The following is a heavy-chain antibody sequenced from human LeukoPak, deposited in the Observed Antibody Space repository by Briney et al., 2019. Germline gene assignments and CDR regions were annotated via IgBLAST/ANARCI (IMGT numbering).Heavy chain of an antibody. Sequence: SQTLSLTCAISGDSVSSNSAAWNWIRQSPSRGLEWLGRTYYRSKWYNDYAVSVKSRITINPDTSKNQLSLQLNSVTPEDTAVYYCARDLLWFGESPPSAFDIWGQGTMVTVSS. CDR2: TYYRSKWYN. CDR3: ARDLLWFGESPPSAFDI. V-gene: IGHV6-1*01. J-gene: IGHJ3*02. D-gene: IGHD3-10*01. CDR1: GDSVSSNSAA.